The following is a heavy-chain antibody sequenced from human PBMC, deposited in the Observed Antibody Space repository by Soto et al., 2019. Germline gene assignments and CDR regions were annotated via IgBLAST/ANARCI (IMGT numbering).Heavy chain of an antibody. V-gene: IGHV3-49*04. CDR2: IRSKAYGGTT. J-gene: IGHJ4*02. CDR1: GFTFGDYA. CDR3: TRDNGGGTYYDILTGYFYFDY. D-gene: IGHD3-9*01. Sequence: EVQLVESGGGLVQPGRTLRLSCTASGFTFGDYAMSWVRQAPGKGLEWVGFIRSKAYGGTTEYAASVKGRFTISRDDSKSIASLQMNSLKTEDTAVYYCTRDNGGGTYYDILTGYFYFDYWGQGTLVTVSS.